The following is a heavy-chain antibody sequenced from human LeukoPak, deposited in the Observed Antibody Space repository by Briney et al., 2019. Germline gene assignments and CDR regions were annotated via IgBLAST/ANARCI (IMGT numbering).Heavy chain of an antibody. CDR2: INPSGGST. CDR1: GYTFTSYY. V-gene: IGHV1-46*01. Sequence: ASVKVSCKASGYTFTSYYTHWVRQAPGQGLEWMGIINPSGGSTSYAQKFQGRVTMTRDTSTSTVYMELSSLRSEDTAVYYCARDPIAVAFFDYWGQGTLVTVSS. D-gene: IGHD6-19*01. J-gene: IGHJ4*02. CDR3: ARDPIAVAFFDY.